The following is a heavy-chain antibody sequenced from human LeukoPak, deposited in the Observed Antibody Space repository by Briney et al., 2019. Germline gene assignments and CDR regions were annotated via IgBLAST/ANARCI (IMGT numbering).Heavy chain of an antibody. D-gene: IGHD5-24*01. CDR1: GGSISSYY. Sequence: SETLSLTCTVSGGSISSYYWSWIRQPPGKGLKWIGYIYYSGSTTYNPSLKSRVTISVDTSKNQFSLKLSSVTAADTAVYYCATGRDWSNWFDPWGQGTLVTVSS. CDR3: ATGRDWSNWFDP. V-gene: IGHV4-59*01. J-gene: IGHJ5*02. CDR2: IYYSGST.